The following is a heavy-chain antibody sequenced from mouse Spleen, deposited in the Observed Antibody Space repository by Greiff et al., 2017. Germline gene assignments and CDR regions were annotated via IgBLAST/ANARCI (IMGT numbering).Heavy chain of an antibody. J-gene: IGHJ3*01. CDR1: GYTFTNYW. Sequence: VMLVESGAELVRPGTSVKMSCKASGYTFTNYWIGWAKQRPGHGLEWIGDIYPGGGYTNYNEKFKGKATLTADKSSSTAYMQFSSLTSEDSAIYYCARGEYSNYAWFAYWGQGTLVTVSA. CDR2: IYPGGGYT. CDR3: ARGEYSNYAWFAY. V-gene: IGHV1-63*01. D-gene: IGHD2-5*01.